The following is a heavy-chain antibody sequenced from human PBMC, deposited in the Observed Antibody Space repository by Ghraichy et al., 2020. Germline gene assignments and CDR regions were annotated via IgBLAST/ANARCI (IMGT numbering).Heavy chain of an antibody. CDR2: ISSSSSYT. J-gene: IGHJ4*02. CDR3: ARYVGATPDY. Sequence: GGSLRLSCVASGFTFSDYYMSWIRQAPGKGLEWVSYISSSSSYTNYADSVKGRFTISRDNAKNSLYLQMNSLRAEDTAVYYCARYVGATPDYWGQGTLVTVSS. V-gene: IGHV3-11*03. D-gene: IGHD1-26*01. CDR1: GFTFSDYY.